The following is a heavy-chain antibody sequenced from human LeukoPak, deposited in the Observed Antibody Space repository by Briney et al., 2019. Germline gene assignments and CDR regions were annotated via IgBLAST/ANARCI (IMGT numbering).Heavy chain of an antibody. CDR3: ARDRELEAAAGTPNDY. CDR1: GYSISSGYY. Sequence: SETLSHTCTVSGYSISSGYYWGWIRQPPGKGLEWIGSIYHSGSTYYNPSLKSRVTISVDTSKNQFSLKLSSVTAADTAVYYCARDRELEAAAGTPNDYWGQGTLVTVSS. D-gene: IGHD6-13*01. V-gene: IGHV4-38-2*02. J-gene: IGHJ4*02. CDR2: IYHSGST.